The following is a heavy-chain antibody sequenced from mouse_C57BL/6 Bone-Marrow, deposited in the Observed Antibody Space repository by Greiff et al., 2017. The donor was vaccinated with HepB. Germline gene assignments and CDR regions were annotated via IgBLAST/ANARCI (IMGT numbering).Heavy chain of an antibody. Sequence: EVQLQQSGPELVKPGASVKISCKASGYTFTDYYMNWVKQSHGKSLEWIGDINPNNGGTSYNQKFKGKATLTVDKSSSTAYMELRSLTSEDSAVYYCAREEVWITTDLYYFDYWGQGTTLTVSS. V-gene: IGHV1-26*01. D-gene: IGHD1-1*01. CDR2: INPNNGGT. CDR3: AREEVWITTDLYYFDY. J-gene: IGHJ2*01. CDR1: GYTFTDYY.